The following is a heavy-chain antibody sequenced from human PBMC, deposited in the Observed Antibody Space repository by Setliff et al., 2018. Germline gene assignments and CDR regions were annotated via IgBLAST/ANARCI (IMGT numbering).Heavy chain of an antibody. CDR1: GYTFSRYS. V-gene: IGHV7-4-1*02. J-gene: IGHJ6*04. Sequence: GASVKVSCKASGYTFSRYSMNWVRQAPGQGLEWMGWINTNTGNPTYAQGFTGRSVFSLDTSVSTAYLQINSLKTEDTAVYYCVREGDFWVGQGDVWGKGTTVTVSS. CDR3: VREGDFWVGQGDV. D-gene: IGHD2-21*02. CDR2: INTNTGNP.